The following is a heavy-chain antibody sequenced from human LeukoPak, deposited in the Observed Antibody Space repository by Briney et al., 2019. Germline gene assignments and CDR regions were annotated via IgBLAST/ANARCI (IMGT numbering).Heavy chain of an antibody. CDR1: GDTFPTYG. CDR3: ARPAKGAYYFYYMDV. Sequence: GASVTVSCTASGDTFPTYGITWVRQAPGQGLEWMGWVSTYNGHTNYAQYLQGRVTMTRDTSTNTAYMELRGLRANDTAIYYCARPAKGAYYFYYMDVWGKGTTVTVSS. D-gene: IGHD2-2*01. CDR2: VSTYNGHT. J-gene: IGHJ6*03. V-gene: IGHV1-18*01.